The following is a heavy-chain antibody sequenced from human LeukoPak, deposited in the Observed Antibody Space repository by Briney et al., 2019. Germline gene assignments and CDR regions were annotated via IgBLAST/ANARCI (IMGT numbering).Heavy chain of an antibody. Sequence: SQTLSLTFAISGDSVSSNSAAWNWIRLSPSRGLEWLGRTYYRSKWYSDYAASVKSRITINSDTSKNQVSLHLSSVTPGDTAVYYCTREVSGSLYFDYWGQGTLVTVSS. J-gene: IGHJ4*02. CDR2: TYYRSKWYS. CDR3: TREVSGSLYFDY. CDR1: GDSVSSNSAA. D-gene: IGHD1-26*01. V-gene: IGHV6-1*01.